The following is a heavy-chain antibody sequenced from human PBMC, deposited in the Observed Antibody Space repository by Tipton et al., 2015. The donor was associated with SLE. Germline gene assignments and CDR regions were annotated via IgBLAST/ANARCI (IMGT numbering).Heavy chain of an antibody. D-gene: IGHD2-2*02. CDR3: ASRAGGAAISSYWYFAL. CDR1: GGSISSYY. J-gene: IGHJ2*01. CDR2: IYYSGST. Sequence: TLSLTCAVYGGSISSYYWSWIRQPPGKGLEWFGYIYYSGSTNYNPSLKSRVTISVDTSKNQFSLKLSSVTAAVTAGYFCASRAGGAAISSYWYFALWGRCTLGTVSS. V-gene: IGHV4-59*01.